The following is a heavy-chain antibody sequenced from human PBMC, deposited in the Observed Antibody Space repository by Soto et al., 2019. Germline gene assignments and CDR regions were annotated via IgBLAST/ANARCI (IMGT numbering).Heavy chain of an antibody. CDR1: GYTFTTYG. V-gene: IGHV1-18*01. J-gene: IGHJ6*02. CDR3: AREGEMPYYYYGLDV. Sequence: QVQLVQSGAEVRKPGASVKVSCKASGYTFTTYGISWVRQAPGQGLEWMGWISGYNGHTKYAQKFQRRVTMTTDTSTSTVYMDLRSLRSDDTAVYYCAREGEMPYYYYGLDVWGQGTTVTVSS. D-gene: IGHD3-16*01. CDR2: ISGYNGHT.